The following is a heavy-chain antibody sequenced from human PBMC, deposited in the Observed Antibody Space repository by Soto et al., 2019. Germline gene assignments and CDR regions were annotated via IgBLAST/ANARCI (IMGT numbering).Heavy chain of an antibody. J-gene: IGHJ5*01. CDR2: IYKSTTT. CDR1: GDSISTVDYF. D-gene: IGHD2-15*01. CDR3: ARGRYCLTGRCFPNWFDS. Sequence: SETLSLSCSVSGDSISTVDYFWAWIRQPPGQAQEYIGYIYKSTTTYYNPSFESRVAISLDTSKSQFSLNVTSVTAADTAVYFCARGRYCLTGRCFPNWFDSWGQGTLVTVSS. V-gene: IGHV4-30-4*01.